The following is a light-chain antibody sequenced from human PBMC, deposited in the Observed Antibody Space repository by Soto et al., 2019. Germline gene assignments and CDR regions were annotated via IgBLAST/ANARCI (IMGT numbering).Light chain of an antibody. Sequence: DIQMTQSPSSLPASVGDRVTITCRTSQSISNYLNWYQQRPGKAPKLLIYAASNLLSGVPSRFSGSASATDFTLTISSLQPEDFATYYCQQSYSMPYTFGQGTKLEI. J-gene: IGKJ2*01. V-gene: IGKV1-39*01. CDR1: QSISNY. CDR3: QQSYSMPYT. CDR2: AAS.